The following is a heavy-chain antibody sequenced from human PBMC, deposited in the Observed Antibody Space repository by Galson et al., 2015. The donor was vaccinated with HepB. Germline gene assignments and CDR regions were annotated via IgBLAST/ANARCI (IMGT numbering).Heavy chain of an antibody. CDR2: INYSGENT. Sequence: LRLSCAASGFSVNDNNMCWVRQAPGKGLEWVSFINYSGENTYFADSVKGRFTISRDNSKNTLYLQMNSLRAEDTAVYYCAKGMAEYWYIDLWGRGTLVTVSS. J-gene: IGHJ2*01. V-gene: IGHV3-23*01. CDR1: GFSVNDNN. D-gene: IGHD5-24*01. CDR3: AKGMAEYWYIDL.